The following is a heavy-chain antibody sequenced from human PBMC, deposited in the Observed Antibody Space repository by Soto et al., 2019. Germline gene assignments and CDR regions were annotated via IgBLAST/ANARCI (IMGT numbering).Heavy chain of an antibody. Sequence: QVQLQESGPGLVKPSETLSLTCTVSGGSISSYYWSWIRQPPGKGLEWIGYIYYSGSTNYNPSLKCRVTISVDTSKNQFSLKLISVTAADTAVYYCVRTVGARGVCDYWGQGTLVTVSS. CDR3: VRTVGARGVCDY. V-gene: IGHV4-59*01. CDR2: IYYSGST. CDR1: GGSISSYY. J-gene: IGHJ4*02. D-gene: IGHD2-8*01.